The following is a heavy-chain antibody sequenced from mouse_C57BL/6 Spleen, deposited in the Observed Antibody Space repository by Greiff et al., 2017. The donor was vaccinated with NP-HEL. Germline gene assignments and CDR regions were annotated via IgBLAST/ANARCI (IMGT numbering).Heavy chain of an antibody. CDR1: GYAFSSSW. D-gene: IGHD2-14*01. CDR3: ARSEVRRDWYFDV. J-gene: IGHJ1*03. Sequence: QVQLQQSGPELVKPGASVKISCKASGYAFSSSWMNWVKQRPGKGLEWIGRIYPGAGDTNYNGKFKGKATLTADKSSSTAYMQLSSLTSEDSAVYICARSEVRRDWYFDVWGTGTTVTVSS. V-gene: IGHV1-82*01. CDR2: IYPGAGDT.